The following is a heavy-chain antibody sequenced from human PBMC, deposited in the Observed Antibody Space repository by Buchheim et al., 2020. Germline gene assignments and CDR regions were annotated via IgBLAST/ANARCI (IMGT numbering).Heavy chain of an antibody. CDR2: IYYSGST. D-gene: IGHD3-22*01. J-gene: IGHJ5*02. V-gene: IGHV4-59*01. CDR3: ARDAYDSSGYYSWFDP. CDR1: GGSISSYY. Sequence: QVQLQESGPGLVKPSETLSLTCTVSGGSISSYYWSWIRQPPGKGLEWIGYIYYSGSTNYNPSLKSRVTISVDTSKNQFSLKLGSVTAADTAVYYCARDAYDSSGYYSWFDPWGQGTL.